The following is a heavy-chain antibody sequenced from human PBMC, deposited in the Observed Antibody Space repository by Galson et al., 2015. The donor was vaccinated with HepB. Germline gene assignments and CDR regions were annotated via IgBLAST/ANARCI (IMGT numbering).Heavy chain of an antibody. CDR1: GFTFTNHA. CDR3: VRDWTYDFWSGYFGAFDL. CDR2: ISGNGHDT. D-gene: IGHD3-3*01. J-gene: IGHJ3*01. Sequence: LRLSCAASGFTFTNHAIHWVRQAPGKGLEYVSVISGNGHDTYYAESVKGRFSVSRDNSRNWLFLQMSSLRPEDTAVYYCVRDWTYDFWSGYFGAFDLWGQGTLVTVSS. V-gene: IGHV3-64D*09.